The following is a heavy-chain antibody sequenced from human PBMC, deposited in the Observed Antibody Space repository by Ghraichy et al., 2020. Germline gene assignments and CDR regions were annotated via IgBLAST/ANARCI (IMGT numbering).Heavy chain of an antibody. CDR1: GFTFSSYG. D-gene: IGHD3-22*01. CDR2: IWFDGANK. V-gene: IGHV3-33*01. CDR3: ARDKYYYDSSGYYGSLYGFDY. Sequence: GGSLRLSCAASGFTFSSYGMHWVRQAPGKGLEWVAVIWFDGANKYYADSVTGRFTISRDNSKNTLYLQMNSLRAEDTAVYYCARDKYYYDSSGYYGSLYGFDYWGQGTLVTVSS. J-gene: IGHJ4*02.